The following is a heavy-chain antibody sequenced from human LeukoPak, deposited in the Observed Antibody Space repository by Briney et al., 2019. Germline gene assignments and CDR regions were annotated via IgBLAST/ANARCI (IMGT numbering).Heavy chain of an antibody. J-gene: IGHJ4*02. CDR2: IYPSDSDS. V-gene: IGHV5-51*01. D-gene: IGHD2-15*01. CDR3: ARQRCSGGIRYSDEAFDH. CDR1: GYTFTNYW. Sequence: GESLKISCKGSGYTFTNYWIGWVRQMPGKGLEWMGIIYPSDSDSRYSPSFQGQVTISVDKSTSTAFLQWSSLKASDTAMYYCARQRCSGGIRYSDEAFDHWGQGTLVTVSS.